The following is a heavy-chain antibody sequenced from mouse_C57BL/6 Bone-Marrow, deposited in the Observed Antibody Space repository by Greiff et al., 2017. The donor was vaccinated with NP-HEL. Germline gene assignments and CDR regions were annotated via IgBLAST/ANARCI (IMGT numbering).Heavy chain of an antibody. V-gene: IGHV7-3*01. CDR3: ARFYSNYPFAY. CDR2: IRNKANGYTT. Sequence: EVKLMESGGGLVQPGGSLSLSCAASGFTFTDYYMSWVRQPPGKALEWLGFIRNKANGYTTEYSASVKGRFTISRDNSQSILYLQMNALRAEDSATYYCARFYSNYPFAYWGQGTLVTVSA. CDR1: GFTFTDYY. J-gene: IGHJ3*01. D-gene: IGHD2-5*01.